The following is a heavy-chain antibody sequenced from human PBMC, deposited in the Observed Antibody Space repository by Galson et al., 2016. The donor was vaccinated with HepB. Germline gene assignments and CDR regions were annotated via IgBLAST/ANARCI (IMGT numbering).Heavy chain of an antibody. J-gene: IGHJ4*02. CDR1: GDSINYYS. V-gene: IGHV4-59*12. D-gene: IGHD4-11*01. CDR3: ARGNTFDY. Sequence: SETLSLTCTVSGDSINYYSWSWIRQPPGKGLEWIGFISYSGSTNYNPSLKSRVTMSVDMSKNQFSLQLNSVTPEDTAVYYCARGNTFDYWGQGTLVTVAS. CDR2: ISYSGST.